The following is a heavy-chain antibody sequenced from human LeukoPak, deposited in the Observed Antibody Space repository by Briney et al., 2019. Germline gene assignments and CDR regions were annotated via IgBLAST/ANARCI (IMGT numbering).Heavy chain of an antibody. Sequence: GGSLRLSCAASGFTFDTYWMSWVRQAPGKGLEWVANIKEDGSEKYYVDSVKGRFTISRDNAKNSLDLYMNSLKTEDTAVYYCITHYSSGRVVWSALDYWGQGTLVTVSS. CDR1: GFTFDTYW. CDR2: IKEDGSEK. D-gene: IGHD6-19*01. CDR3: ITHYSSGRVVWSALDY. V-gene: IGHV3-7*03. J-gene: IGHJ4*02.